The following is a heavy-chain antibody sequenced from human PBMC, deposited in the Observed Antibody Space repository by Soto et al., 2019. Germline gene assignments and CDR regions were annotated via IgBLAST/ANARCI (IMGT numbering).Heavy chain of an antibody. CDR3: ARGIESKAAAPPFDP. D-gene: IGHD6-13*01. J-gene: IGHJ5*02. Sequence: VSVKVSCKASGYTFTSYGMHWVRQAPGQRLEWMGWINAGNGNTKYSQKFQGRVTITRDTPASTAYMELSNLRSEDTAVYYCARGIESKAAAPPFDPWGQGSLVTVSS. V-gene: IGHV1-3*01. CDR2: INAGNGNT. CDR1: GYTFTSYG.